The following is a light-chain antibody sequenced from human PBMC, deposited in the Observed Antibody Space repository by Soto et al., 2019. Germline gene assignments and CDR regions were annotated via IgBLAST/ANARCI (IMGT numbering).Light chain of an antibody. J-gene: IGLJ2*01. CDR1: SSDVGGYNY. CDR3: CSYAGSYTVV. CDR2: DVN. Sequence: QSVLTQPRSVSGSPGQSVTISCTGTSSDVGGYNYVSWYQQHPGKAAKLMIYDVNKRPSGVPDRFSGSKSGNTASLTISGLQAEDEADYYCCSYAGSYTVVFGGGTKPTVL. V-gene: IGLV2-11*01.